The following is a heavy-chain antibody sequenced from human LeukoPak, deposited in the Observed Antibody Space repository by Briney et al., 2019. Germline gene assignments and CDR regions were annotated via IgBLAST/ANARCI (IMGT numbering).Heavy chain of an antibody. V-gene: IGHV3-21*01. CDR1: GFTFSSYS. Sequence: GGSLRLSCAASGFTFSSYSMNWVRQAPGKGLEWVSSISSSSSYIYYADSVKGRFTISRDNAKNSLYLQMNSLRAEDTAVYHCARERSSGWYFDYWGQGTLVTVSS. D-gene: IGHD6-19*01. CDR3: ARERSSGWYFDY. J-gene: IGHJ4*02. CDR2: ISSSSSYI.